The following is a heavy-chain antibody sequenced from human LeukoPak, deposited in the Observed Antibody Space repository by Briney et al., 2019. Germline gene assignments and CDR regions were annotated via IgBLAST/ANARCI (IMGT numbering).Heavy chain of an antibody. V-gene: IGHV1-2*02. CDR2: INPNSGGT. CDR3: ARALYYDSSGYYSSSYYYFQH. D-gene: IGHD3-22*01. Sequence: ASVKVSCKASGYTFTSYYLHWVRQAPGQGLEWVGWINPNSGGTKCAQKFQGRVTMTRDTSISTAYMELSRLRSDDTAEYYCARALYYDSSGYYSSSYYYFQHWGQGTLVTVSS. CDR1: GYTFTSYY. J-gene: IGHJ1*01.